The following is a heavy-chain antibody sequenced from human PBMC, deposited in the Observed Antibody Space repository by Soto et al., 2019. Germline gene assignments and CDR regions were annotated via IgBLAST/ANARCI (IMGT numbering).Heavy chain of an antibody. CDR1: GFTFSSYG. Sequence: QVQLVESGGGVVQPGRSLRLSCAASGFTFSSYGMHWVRQAPGKGLEWVTVISYDGSNKYYADSVKGRFTISRDNSKNTLYLQMNSLGAEDTAVYYCAKAVYSGSYFDYWGQGTLVTVSS. D-gene: IGHD1-26*01. V-gene: IGHV3-30*18. CDR2: ISYDGSNK. J-gene: IGHJ4*02. CDR3: AKAVYSGSYFDY.